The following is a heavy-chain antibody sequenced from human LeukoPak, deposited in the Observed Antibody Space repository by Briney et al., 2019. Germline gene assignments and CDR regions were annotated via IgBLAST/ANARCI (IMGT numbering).Heavy chain of an antibody. V-gene: IGHV1-2*02. J-gene: IGHJ6*03. CDR3: ARGYCSSTSCYTEYYYYYMDV. CDR2: INPNSGGT. D-gene: IGHD2-2*02. CDR1: GYTFTGYY. Sequence: ASVKVSCKTSGYTFTGYYMHWVRQAPGQGLEWMGWINPNSGGTNYAQKFQGRVTMTRDTSISTAYMELSRLRSDDTAVYYCARGYCSSTSCYTEYYYYYMDVWGKGTTVTVSS.